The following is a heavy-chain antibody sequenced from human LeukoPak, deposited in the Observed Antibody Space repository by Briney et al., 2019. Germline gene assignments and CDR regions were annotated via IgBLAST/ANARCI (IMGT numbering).Heavy chain of an antibody. CDR2: ISSSSSDT. V-gene: IGHV3-11*06. D-gene: IGHD5-24*01. CDR1: GFTFSDSY. Sequence: KPGESLRLSCAASGFTFSDSYMSWIRQTPGKGLEWLSYISSSSSDTNYADSVKGRFTISRDNAKNSLYLQMNSLRAEDTAVYYCARGSRTIELGDDYWGQGTLVTVSS. J-gene: IGHJ4*02. CDR3: ARGSRTIELGDDY.